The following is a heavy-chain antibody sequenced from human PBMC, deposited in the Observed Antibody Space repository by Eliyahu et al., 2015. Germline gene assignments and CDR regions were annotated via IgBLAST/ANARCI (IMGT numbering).Heavy chain of an antibody. J-gene: IGHJ4*02. V-gene: IGHV3-30-3*01. CDR3: ARGWGYGDYQIDS. Sequence: QVKLVESGGGVVQPGRSLRLSCAAXGFXLSTYAMNWVRQAPGKGLGWVALISYDGSNEYYADSVKGRFTISRDNSKNAVYLQMNSLRAADMGMYYCARGWGYGDYQIDSWGRGTLVTVSS. D-gene: IGHD4-17*01. CDR1: GFXLSTYA. CDR2: ISYDGSNE.